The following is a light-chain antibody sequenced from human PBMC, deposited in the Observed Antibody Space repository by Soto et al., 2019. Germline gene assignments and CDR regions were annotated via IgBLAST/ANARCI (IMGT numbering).Light chain of an antibody. CDR1: QSVNSN. Sequence: DIVMTQSPATLSVSPGERATLSCRASQSVNSNLAWYQQKPGQAPRLLIYGASTRATGIPARFSGSGSGTEFTLTISSLQSEDFAVYYCQQYNKWPPYTFGQGTKLEIK. V-gene: IGKV3-15*01. J-gene: IGKJ2*01. CDR2: GAS. CDR3: QQYNKWPPYT.